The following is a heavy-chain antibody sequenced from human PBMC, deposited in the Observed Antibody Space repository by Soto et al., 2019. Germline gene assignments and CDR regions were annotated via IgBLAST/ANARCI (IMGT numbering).Heavy chain of an antibody. CDR1: GFTFSSYA. J-gene: IGHJ2*01. CDR3: AKEGGYSYWEFDL. V-gene: IGHV3-23*01. CDR2: ISGSGGST. Sequence: EVQLLESGGGLVQPGGSLRLSCAASGFTFSSYAMSWVRQAPGKGLEWVSAISGSGGSTYYADSVKGRFTISRDKSKNTLYLQMNCLRAADTAVYYCAKEGGYSYWEFDLWGRGTLVTVSS. D-gene: IGHD5-12*01.